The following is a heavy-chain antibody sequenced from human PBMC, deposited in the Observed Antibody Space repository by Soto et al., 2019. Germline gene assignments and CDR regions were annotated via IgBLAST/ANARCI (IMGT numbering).Heavy chain of an antibody. CDR3: ARENKNYYYGMDV. V-gene: IGHV4-4*02. J-gene: IGHJ6*02. Sequence: SETLSLTCAVSGGSISSSNWWSWVRQPPGKGLEWIGEIYHSGSTNYNPSLKSRVTISXDXXXXQXSXKXXXVTAXDTAVYYCARENKNYYYGMDVWGQGTTVTVSS. CDR2: IYHSGST. CDR1: GGSISSSNW.